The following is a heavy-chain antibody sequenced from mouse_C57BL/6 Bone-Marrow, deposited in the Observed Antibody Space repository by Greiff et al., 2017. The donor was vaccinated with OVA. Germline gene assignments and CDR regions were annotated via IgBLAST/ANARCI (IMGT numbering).Heavy chain of an antibody. Sequence: VQLQQPGTELVKPGASVKLSCKASGYTFTSYWLHWVKQRPGQGLEWIGNINPRNGGTNYNEKFKSKATLTVDKSSSTAYMQLSSLTSGDSAVYYCARYYDGNYGGWKTYAMDYWGQGTSVTVSS. CDR1: GYTFTSYW. CDR3: ARYYDGNYGGWKTYAMDY. V-gene: IGHV1-53*01. D-gene: IGHD2-1*01. CDR2: INPRNGGT. J-gene: IGHJ4*01.